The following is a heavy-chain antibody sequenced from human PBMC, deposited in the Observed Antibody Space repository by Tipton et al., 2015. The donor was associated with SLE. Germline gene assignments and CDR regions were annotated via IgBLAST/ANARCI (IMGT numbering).Heavy chain of an antibody. D-gene: IGHD1-26*01. V-gene: IGHV4-4*08. CDR3: AREWDTIERRGFDY. CDR1: GGSIRSYY. Sequence: TLSLTCTVSGGSIRSYYWNWIRQPPGKGLEWIGYIYTSGSTNYNPSLKSRVTISVDTSKNQFSLKLTSVTAADTAVYYCAREWDTIERRGFDYWGQGALVTVSS. CDR2: IYTSGST. J-gene: IGHJ4*02.